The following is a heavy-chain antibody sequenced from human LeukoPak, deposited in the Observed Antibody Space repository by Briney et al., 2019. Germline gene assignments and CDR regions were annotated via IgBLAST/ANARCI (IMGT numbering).Heavy chain of an antibody. CDR3: VTAPNQDFFDY. J-gene: IGHJ4*01. D-gene: IGHD1-14*01. V-gene: IGHV4-61*09. CDR1: GGSISSGSYY. CDR2: IYKSGST. Sequence: PSETLSPTCTVSGGSISSGSYYWSWIRQPAGKGLEWMGNIYKSGSTNYNPSLKSRLTISTDTSKNQFSFKLNFVTAADTALYYCVTAPNQDFFDYWGRGTLVTVSS.